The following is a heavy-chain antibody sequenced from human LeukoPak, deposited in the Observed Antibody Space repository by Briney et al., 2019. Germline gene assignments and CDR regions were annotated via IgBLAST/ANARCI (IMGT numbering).Heavy chain of an antibody. Sequence: GGSLRLSCAASGFTFSSYAMTWVRQAPGKGLEWLSTISGSGGRTFYADSVKGRFTISRDNSKNTVYLQMNRLRAEDTAVYYCAKDATPYYWGQGTLVTVSS. CDR2: ISGSGGRT. D-gene: IGHD2-15*01. CDR1: GFTFSSYA. V-gene: IGHV3-23*01. J-gene: IGHJ4*02. CDR3: AKDATPYY.